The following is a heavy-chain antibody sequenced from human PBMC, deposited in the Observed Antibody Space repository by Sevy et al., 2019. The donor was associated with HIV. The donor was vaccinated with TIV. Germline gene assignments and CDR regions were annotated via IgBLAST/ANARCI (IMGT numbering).Heavy chain of an antibody. D-gene: IGHD6-19*01. CDR3: ARHQIAVAGEVWFDP. J-gene: IGHJ5*02. CDR1: GYSFTRYW. CDR2: IYPGDSDT. Sequence: GESLKISCKGSGYSFTRYWIGWVRQMPGKGLEWMGIIYPGDSDTRYSPSFQGQVTISADKSISTAYLQWSSLKASDTAMYYCARHQIAVAGEVWFDPWGQGTLVTVSS. V-gene: IGHV5-51*01.